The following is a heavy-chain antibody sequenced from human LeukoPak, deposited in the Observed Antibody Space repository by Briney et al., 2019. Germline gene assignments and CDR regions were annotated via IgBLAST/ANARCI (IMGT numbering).Heavy chain of an antibody. CDR1: GGTFSSYA. CDR3: ARDRTYYYDRVSPEDAFDI. CDR2: IIPIFGIA. V-gene: IGHV1-69*04. J-gene: IGHJ3*02. Sequence: SVTVSCTASGGTFSSYAISWVRQAPGQGLEWMGRIIPIFGIANYAQKFQGRVTITADKSTSTAYMELSSLRSEDTAVYYCARDRTYYYDRVSPEDAFDIWGQGTMVTVSS. D-gene: IGHD3-22*01.